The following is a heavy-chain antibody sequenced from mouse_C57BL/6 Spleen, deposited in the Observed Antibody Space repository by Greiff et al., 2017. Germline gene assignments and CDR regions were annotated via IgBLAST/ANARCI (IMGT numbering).Heavy chain of an antibody. CDR1: GFNIKNTY. D-gene: IGHD1-1*01. J-gene: IGHJ4*01. Sequence: VQLQQSVAELVRPGASVKLSCTASGFNIKNTYMHWVKQRPEQGLEWIGRIDPANGNTKYAPKFQGKATITADTSSNTAYLQLSSLPSADTAIYYCARSPYYGSSWDYAMDYWGQGTSVTVSS. V-gene: IGHV14-3*01. CDR3: ARSPYYGSSWDYAMDY. CDR2: IDPANGNT.